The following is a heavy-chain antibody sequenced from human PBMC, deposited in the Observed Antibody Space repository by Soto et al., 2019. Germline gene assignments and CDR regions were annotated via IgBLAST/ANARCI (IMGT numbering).Heavy chain of an antibody. J-gene: IGHJ4*02. CDR3: AKALDHLAWGVFAS. Sequence: EARLVESGGGLVEPGGSLRLSCVVSGFTFSNSPMSWVRQAPGKGLGWVSSISVRGGSSYYGDSVRGLFTVSRDNSRDSLFLQMNNLRAEDTAFYYCAKALDHLAWGVFASWGQGTLVTVSS. CDR1: GFTFSNSP. D-gene: IGHD3-10*01. V-gene: IGHV3-23*04. CDR2: ISVRGGSS.